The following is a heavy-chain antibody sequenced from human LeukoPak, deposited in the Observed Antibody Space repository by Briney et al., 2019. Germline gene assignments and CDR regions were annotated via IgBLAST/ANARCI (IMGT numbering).Heavy chain of an antibody. CDR1: GFTFSSYW. Sequence: PGGSLRLSCAASGFTFSSYWMNWARQAPGKGLEWVASINHNGNANYYVDSVKGRFTISRDNSKNTLYLQMNSLRAEDTAVYYCARGVGSGSRLRAGDYWGQGTLVTVSS. CDR2: INHNGNAN. CDR3: ARGVGSGSRLRAGDY. J-gene: IGHJ4*02. D-gene: IGHD1-26*01. V-gene: IGHV3-7*03.